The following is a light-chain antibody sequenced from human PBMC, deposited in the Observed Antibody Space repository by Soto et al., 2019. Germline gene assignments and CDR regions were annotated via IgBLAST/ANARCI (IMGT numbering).Light chain of an antibody. CDR2: SDN. CDR1: SSNIGTNT. V-gene: IGLV1-44*01. J-gene: IGLJ2*01. CDR3: AAWDVSLVV. Sequence: QAVLTQPPSASGTPGQRVTISCSGSSSNIGTNTVIWYQQLPGAAPKLLIYSDNHRPSAVPDRFSGSKSGTSATLASGLQSEDDADYYCAAWDVSLVVFGGGTKLTVL.